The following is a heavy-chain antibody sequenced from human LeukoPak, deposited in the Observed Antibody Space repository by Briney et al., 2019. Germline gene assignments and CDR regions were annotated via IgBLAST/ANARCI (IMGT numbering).Heavy chain of an antibody. CDR1: GGSISNYC. D-gene: IGHD3-16*01. Sequence: SETLSLTCTVSGGSISNYCGNWIRQPAGKGLEWVGRVYASGSTRYNPSFNSRVTMSAETSKNQVSLKMTSVTAADTAVYFCARDQSGFGGHNNDAFDIWGQGTMVTVSS. CDR2: VYASGST. V-gene: IGHV4-4*07. CDR3: ARDQSGFGGHNNDAFDI. J-gene: IGHJ3*02.